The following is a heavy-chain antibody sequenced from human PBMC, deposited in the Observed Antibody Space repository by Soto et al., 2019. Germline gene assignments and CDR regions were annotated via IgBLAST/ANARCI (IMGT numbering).Heavy chain of an antibody. V-gene: IGHV1-18*01. Sequence: GASVKVSCKASGYTFSNYGISWLRQGPGQGLEWMGWISGYNGNTHYEEKVQDRIKMTTDTSTSTTYLELRSLRSDDTAVYFCARDPGFGFGCSYAFAMDVWRQGTTVTVSS. CDR1: GYTFSNYG. CDR3: ARDPGFGFGCSYAFAMDV. J-gene: IGHJ6*02. CDR2: ISGYNGNT. D-gene: IGHD5-18*01.